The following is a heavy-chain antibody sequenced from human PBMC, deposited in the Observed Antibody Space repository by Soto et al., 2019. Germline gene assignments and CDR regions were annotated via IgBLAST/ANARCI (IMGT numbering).Heavy chain of an antibody. CDR1: GASVSTINW. Sequence: SETLSLTCAVSGASVSTINWWSWVRQAPGEGLEWIGEIYHDGNTNYNPSLKSRVTISLDKSTNQFTLDLTSVTAADTAVYYCARGGSSNWLRLLHQWGQRTLVTVSS. D-gene: IGHD5-12*01. J-gene: IGHJ1*01. V-gene: IGHV4-4*02. CDR2: IYHDGNT. CDR3: ARGGSSNWLRLLHQ.